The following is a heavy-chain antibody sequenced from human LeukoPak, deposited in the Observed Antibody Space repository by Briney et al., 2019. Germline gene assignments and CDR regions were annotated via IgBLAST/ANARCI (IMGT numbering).Heavy chain of an antibody. CDR1: GDSISSYY. Sequence: SETLSLTCTVSGDSISSYYWYWFRQPPGKELEWIACIYYSGITHYNPSLKSRVTISLDTSKNQFSLRLSSVAAADTAVYYCAREGIVRTYDQWGQGTLITVSS. CDR3: AREGIVRTYDQ. D-gene: IGHD2/OR15-2a*01. J-gene: IGHJ4*02. CDR2: IYYSGIT. V-gene: IGHV4-59*12.